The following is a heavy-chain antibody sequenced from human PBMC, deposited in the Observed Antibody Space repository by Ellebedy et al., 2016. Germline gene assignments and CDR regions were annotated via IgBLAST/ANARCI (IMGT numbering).Heavy chain of an antibody. Sequence: ASVKVSCXASGYTFTSYGISWVRQAPGQGLEWMGWISAYNGNTNYAQKLQGRVTMTTDTSTSTAYMELRSLRSEDTAVYYCARAQQTRRGYSYGSKNYYGMDVWGQGTTVTVSS. D-gene: IGHD5-18*01. V-gene: IGHV1-18*01. CDR1: GYTFTSYG. CDR3: ARAQQTRRGYSYGSKNYYGMDV. CDR2: ISAYNGNT. J-gene: IGHJ6*02.